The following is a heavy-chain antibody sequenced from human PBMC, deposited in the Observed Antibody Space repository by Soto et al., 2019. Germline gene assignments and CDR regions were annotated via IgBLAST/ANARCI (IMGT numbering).Heavy chain of an antibody. J-gene: IGHJ3*02. CDR1: GGSINNYY. Sequence: ESLGRAGAVSGGSINNYYWSWIRQSSGKALEWIGRIYTRGSTKYNPSLKSLVTMSVDTSKNQFSLNLNYVSAADTAVYFCARDILIVGAPDAFDIWGQGTMVTVSS. V-gene: IGHV4-4*07. CDR2: IYTRGST. CDR3: ARDILIVGAPDAFDI. D-gene: IGHD1-26*01.